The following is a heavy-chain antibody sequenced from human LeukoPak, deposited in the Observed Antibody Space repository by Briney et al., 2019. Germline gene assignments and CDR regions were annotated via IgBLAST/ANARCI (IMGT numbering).Heavy chain of an antibody. J-gene: IGHJ3*02. CDR1: GFSLSDYY. V-gene: IGHV3-11*01. CDR2: IDSYGTTI. CDR3: ARKVALDI. Sequence: GWSLRLSCAASGFSLSDYYMSWIRQAPGKGLEWVAYIDSYGTTIYYADSVKGRFTISRDSTKNSLYLQMNSLRVEDTAVYYCARKVALDIWGQGTMVTVSS.